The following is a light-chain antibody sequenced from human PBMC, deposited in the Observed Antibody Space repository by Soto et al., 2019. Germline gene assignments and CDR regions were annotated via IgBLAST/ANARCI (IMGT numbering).Light chain of an antibody. CDR2: DAS. Sequence: DIQMTQSPSSLSASVGDRVTITCQASQDISNYLNWYQQKPGKAPKLLIYDASNLETGVPSRFSGSGSGTDFTFTISSLQPEDIATYYCQQRGVTSGPGTKADIK. CDR3: QQRGVT. CDR1: QDISNY. V-gene: IGKV1-33*01. J-gene: IGKJ3*01.